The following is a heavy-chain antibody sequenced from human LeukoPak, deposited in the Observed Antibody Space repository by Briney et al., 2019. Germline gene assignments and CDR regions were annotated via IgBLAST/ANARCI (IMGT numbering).Heavy chain of an antibody. CDR2: ISSSGSYI. J-gene: IGHJ4*02. CDR3: ARGIAVAGTRGDY. Sequence: GGSLRLSCAASRFTFSSYSMNWVRQAPGKGLEWVSSISSSGSYIYYADSVKGRFTISRDNAKNSLYLQMNSLRAEDTALYYCARGIAVAGTRGDYWGQGTLVTVSS. V-gene: IGHV3-21*04. D-gene: IGHD6-19*01. CDR1: RFTFSSYS.